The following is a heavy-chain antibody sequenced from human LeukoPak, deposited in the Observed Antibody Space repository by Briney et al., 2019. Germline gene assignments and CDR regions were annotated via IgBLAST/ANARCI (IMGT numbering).Heavy chain of an antibody. CDR2: IYTGDST. CDR3: ATSSGWYGSAFDI. D-gene: IGHD6-19*01. V-gene: IGHV3-53*01. J-gene: IGHJ3*02. CDR1: GFTVSSNY. Sequence: GGSLRLSCAASGFTVSSNYMAWVRQAPGKGLEWVSVIYTGDSTSYADSVKGRFTISRDNSKNTLYLQMNSLRAEDTAVYYCATSSGWYGSAFDIWGQGTMVTVSS.